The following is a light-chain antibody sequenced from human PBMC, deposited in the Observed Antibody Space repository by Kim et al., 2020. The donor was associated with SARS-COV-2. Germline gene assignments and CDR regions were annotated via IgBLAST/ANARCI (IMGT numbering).Light chain of an antibody. J-gene: IGKJ4*01. CDR3: QQYGSSPRLS. V-gene: IGKV3-20*01. CDR1: QSIRSAS. Sequence: DIVLTQSPGPLSVFAGDRVTLSCRASQSIRSASLAWYQHKAGQAPRLVIYGASSRATGIPDRFSGGGSGTDFTLTISRLEPEDFAVYYCQQYGSSPRLSFGGGTKVDIK. CDR2: GAS.